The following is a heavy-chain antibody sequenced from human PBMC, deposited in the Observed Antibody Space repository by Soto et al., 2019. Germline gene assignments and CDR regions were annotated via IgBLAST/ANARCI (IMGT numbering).Heavy chain of an antibody. CDR2: VYTSEST. Sequence: SETLSLTCTVSGGSISIYYWSWIRQPAGKGLEWIGRVYTSESTNYNPSLKSRVTMSADTSKNQFSLKLTSVTAADTAVYYCAVDYGGNCFDYWGQGTLVTVSS. J-gene: IGHJ4*02. V-gene: IGHV4-4*07. CDR1: GGSISIYY. CDR3: AVDYGGNCFDY. D-gene: IGHD4-17*01.